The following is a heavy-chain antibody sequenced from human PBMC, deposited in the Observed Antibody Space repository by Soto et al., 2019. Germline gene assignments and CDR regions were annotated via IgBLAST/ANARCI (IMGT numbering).Heavy chain of an antibody. V-gene: IGHV3-43D*04. CDR3: AKDNLGYCSSTSCYYGMDV. D-gene: IGHD2-2*01. CDR2: ISWDGGST. Sequence: PGGSLRLSCAASGFTFDDYAMHWVRQAPGKGLEWVSLISWDGGSTYYADSVKGRFTISRDNSKNSLYLQMNSLRAEDTALYYCAKDNLGYCSSTSCYYGMDVWGQGTTVTVSS. CDR1: GFTFDDYA. J-gene: IGHJ6*02.